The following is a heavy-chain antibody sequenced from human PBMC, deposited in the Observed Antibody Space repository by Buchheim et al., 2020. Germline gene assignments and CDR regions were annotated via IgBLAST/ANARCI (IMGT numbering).Heavy chain of an antibody. CDR2: ISSSSSYI. D-gene: IGHD3-3*01. CDR3: ARPLLPISFGVVSEGYFDL. Sequence: EVQLVESGGGLVKPGGSLRLSCAASGFTFSSYSMNWVRQAPGKGLEWVSSISSSSSYIYYADSVKGRFTISRDNAKNSLYLQMNSLRAEDTAVYYCARPLLPISFGVVSEGYFDLWGRGTL. V-gene: IGHV3-21*01. CDR1: GFTFSSYS. J-gene: IGHJ2*01.